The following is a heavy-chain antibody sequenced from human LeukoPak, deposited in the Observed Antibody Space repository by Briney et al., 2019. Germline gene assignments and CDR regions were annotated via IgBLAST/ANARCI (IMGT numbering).Heavy chain of an antibody. CDR2: INPSGGST. J-gene: IGHJ6*02. V-gene: IGHV1-46*01. Sequence: ASVKVSCKASGYTFTSYYVHWVRQAPGQGLEWMGIINPSGGSTSYAQKFQGRVTMTRDTSTSTVYMELSSLRSEDTAVYYCARETLGMATTSSHYYYYYGMDVWGQGTTVTVSS. CDR3: ARETLGMATTSSHYYYYYGMDV. CDR1: GYTFTSYY. D-gene: IGHD5-24*01.